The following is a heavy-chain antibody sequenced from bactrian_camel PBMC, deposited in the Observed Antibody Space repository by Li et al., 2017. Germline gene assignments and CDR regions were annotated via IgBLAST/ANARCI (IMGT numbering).Heavy chain of an antibody. D-gene: IGHD4*01. J-gene: IGHJ4*01. CDR3: AADGPCREATLTAVRTSSYRY. CDR1: GFTSDTCG. Sequence: HVQLVESGGGSVQAGESVRLSCTAPGFTSDTCGMHWYRQAAGKEREGVSGKQREGVAALDSEGNAAYADSVKGRFTISKDKNDLLLQMNSLDPDDTAMYYCAADGPCREATLTAVRTSSYRYWGQGTQVTVS. V-gene: IGHV3S55*01. CDR2: LDSEGNA.